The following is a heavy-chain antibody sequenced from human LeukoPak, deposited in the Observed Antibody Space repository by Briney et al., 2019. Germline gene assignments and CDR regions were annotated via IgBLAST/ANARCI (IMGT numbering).Heavy chain of an antibody. J-gene: IGHJ4*02. V-gene: IGHV3-7*01. D-gene: IGHD2-2*01. Sequence: GGSLRLSCAASGFILSRYWMRWVRQAPGQGLEWVANINEDGSEKDYVDSVKGRFTISRDNAKNSLYLQMNSLRAEDTAVYYCARGPLGYCSSTSCYYAYWGQGTLVIVSS. CDR2: INEDGSEK. CDR1: GFILSRYW. CDR3: ARGPLGYCSSTSCYYAY.